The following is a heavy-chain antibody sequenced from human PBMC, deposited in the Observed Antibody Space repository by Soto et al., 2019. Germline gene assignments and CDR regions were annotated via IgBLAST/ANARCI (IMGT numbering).Heavy chain of an antibody. Sequence: GGSLRLSCAGSGFTFSSYAISWVRQAPWKGLEWVSAISGSGGSTYYADSVKGRFTISRDNSKNTLYLQMNSLRAEDTAVYYCAKAPIWSGYYFDYGGQGTLVNVSS. D-gene: IGHD3-3*01. CDR2: ISGSGGST. CDR1: GFTFSSYA. J-gene: IGHJ4*02. CDR3: AKAPIWSGYYFDY. V-gene: IGHV3-23*01.